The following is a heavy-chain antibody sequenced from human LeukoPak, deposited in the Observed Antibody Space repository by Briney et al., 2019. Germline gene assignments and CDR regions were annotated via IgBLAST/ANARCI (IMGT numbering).Heavy chain of an antibody. CDR1: GFTFSTYS. CDR2: ITSPVGRI. CDR3: AKDIVGYYYGMDV. D-gene: IGHD2-21*01. V-gene: IGHV3-21*01. Sequence: GGSLRLSCAASGFTFSTYSMNWVRQAPGKGLEWVSSITSPVGRIYYADSLKGRITISRDNARSSLYLQMNNLRAEDTAVYYCAKDIVGYYYGMDVWGQGTTVTVSS. J-gene: IGHJ6*02.